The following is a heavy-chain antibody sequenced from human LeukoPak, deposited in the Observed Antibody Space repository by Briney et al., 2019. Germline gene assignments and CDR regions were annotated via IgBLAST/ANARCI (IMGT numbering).Heavy chain of an antibody. Sequence: PSETLSLTCTVSGGSISSYYWSWIRQPPGKGLEWIGYIYYSGSTKYNPSLKSRVTISVDTSKNQFSLKLSSVTAADTAVYYCARANPLIVGARAGGPIDFWGQGTMVTVSS. CDR1: GGSISSYY. J-gene: IGHJ3*01. D-gene: IGHD1-26*01. CDR3: ARANPLIVGARAGGPIDF. CDR2: IYYSGST. V-gene: IGHV4-59*08.